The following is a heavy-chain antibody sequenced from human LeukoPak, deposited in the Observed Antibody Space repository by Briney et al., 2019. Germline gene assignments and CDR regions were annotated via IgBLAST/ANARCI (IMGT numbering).Heavy chain of an antibody. CDR3: PREGDGYNT. J-gene: IGHJ5*02. Sequence: ASAVTVSCATSVSTVTRFGFGWLGRSHGRGVEWMGWISACNGNTNCAQKLQGRVTMTTDTSTSTAYNELRSLRCDDTAVYNCPREGDGYNTWGQGTLVTVSS. D-gene: IGHD5-24*01. CDR1: VSTVTRFG. CDR2: ISACNGNT. V-gene: IGHV1-18*01.